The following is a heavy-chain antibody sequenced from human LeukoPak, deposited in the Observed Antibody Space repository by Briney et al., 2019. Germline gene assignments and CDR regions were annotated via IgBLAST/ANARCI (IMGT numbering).Heavy chain of an antibody. D-gene: IGHD5-24*01. V-gene: IGHV4-34*01. CDR1: GGSFSGYY. CDR2: INHSGST. J-gene: IGHJ4*02. CDR3: ARGLGRDGYNYYDY. Sequence: PSETLSLTCAVYGGSFSGYYWSRIRQPPGKGLEWIGEINHSGSTNYNPSLKSRVTISVDTSKNQFSLKLSSVTAADAAVYYCARGLGRDGYNYYDYWGQGTLVTVSS.